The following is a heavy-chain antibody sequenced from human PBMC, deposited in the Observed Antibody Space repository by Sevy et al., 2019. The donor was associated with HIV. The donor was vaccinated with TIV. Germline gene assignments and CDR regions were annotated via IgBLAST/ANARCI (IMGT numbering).Heavy chain of an antibody. CDR1: GFTFSSYP. CDR3: VRETTMLPRGAFDF. CDR2: ISFDGTDK. J-gene: IGHJ3*01. Sequence: GGPLRLSCAASGFTFSSYPMHWVRQAPGKGLEWVSFISFDGTDKYYADSVKGRFTITRDNSKNTLFLQMNSLRAEDTAFYHCVRETTMLPRGAFDFWGQGTMVTVSS. D-gene: IGHD3-10*01. V-gene: IGHV3-30-3*01.